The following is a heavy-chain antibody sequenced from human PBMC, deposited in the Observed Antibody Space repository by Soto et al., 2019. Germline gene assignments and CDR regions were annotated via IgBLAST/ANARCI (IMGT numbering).Heavy chain of an antibody. J-gene: IGHJ6*02. CDR1: GFTFSNYG. D-gene: IGHD4-17*01. V-gene: IGHV3-33*01. CDR3: ARDRYTVLTPEGALDV. CDR2: IWYDGSNK. Sequence: QVQLVESEGGVVQPGMSLRLSCPASGFTFSNYGMHWVRQAPGKGLEWVAVIWYDGSNKYYADSVKGRFTISRDNSKNSLYLQMNSLRAEDTAVYYCARDRYTVLTPEGALDVWGQGTTVTVSS.